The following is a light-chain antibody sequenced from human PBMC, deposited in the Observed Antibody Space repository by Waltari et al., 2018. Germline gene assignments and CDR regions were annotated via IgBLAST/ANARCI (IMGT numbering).Light chain of an antibody. V-gene: IGKV1-5*03. CDR3: QQYTTNSRT. CDR1: QSTSMW. J-gene: IGKJ1*01. Sequence: DIQMTQSPSTLSASVGDRVTITCRASQSTSMWLAWYQQRPGKAPKLLIYKASTLQSGVPSRFSGSGSETEFTLTISSLQPDDFVTYYCQQYTTNSRTFAEGTKVE. CDR2: KAS.